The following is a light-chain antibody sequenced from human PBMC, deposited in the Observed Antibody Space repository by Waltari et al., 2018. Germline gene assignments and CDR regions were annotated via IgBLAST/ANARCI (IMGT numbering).Light chain of an antibody. CDR2: AAS. V-gene: IGKV1-39*01. J-gene: IGKJ2*01. CDR3: QQSYSIPYT. Sequence: DIQMTQSPSSLSTSVGDRVTLTCRASQSITSYLNWYQQKPGKAPKLLIYAASSLQSGVPSRFSGSGSGTDFTLTISSLQPEDFASYYCQQSYSIPYTFGQGTKLEI. CDR1: QSITSY.